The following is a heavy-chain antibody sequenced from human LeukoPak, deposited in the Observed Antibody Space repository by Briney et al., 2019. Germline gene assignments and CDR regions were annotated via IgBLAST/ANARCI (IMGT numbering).Heavy chain of an antibody. D-gene: IGHD3-10*01. J-gene: IGHJ5*02. Sequence: MSSETLSLTCTVSGGSISSYYWSWIRQPPGKGLEWIGYIYYSGSTNYSPTLKSRVTISVDTSKNQFSLELNSVTAADTAVYYCARHYGPWGQGTLVTVSS. CDR2: IYYSGST. V-gene: IGHV4-59*08. CDR3: ARHYGP. CDR1: GGSISSYY.